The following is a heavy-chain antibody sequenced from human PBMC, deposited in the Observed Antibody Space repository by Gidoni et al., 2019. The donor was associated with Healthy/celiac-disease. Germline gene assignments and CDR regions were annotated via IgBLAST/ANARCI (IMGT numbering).Heavy chain of an antibody. CDR2: ISGSGGST. J-gene: IGHJ4*02. CDR3: AKDQGVGHGDYLFDY. Sequence: EVQLLESGGGLVQPGGSLRLSCAASGCNFSSYAMSWVRPAPGKGLEWVSAISGSGGSTYYADSVKGRFTISRDNSKNTLYLQMNSLRAEDTAVYYCAKDQGVGHGDYLFDYWGQGTLVTVSS. D-gene: IGHD4-17*01. V-gene: IGHV3-23*01. CDR1: GCNFSSYA.